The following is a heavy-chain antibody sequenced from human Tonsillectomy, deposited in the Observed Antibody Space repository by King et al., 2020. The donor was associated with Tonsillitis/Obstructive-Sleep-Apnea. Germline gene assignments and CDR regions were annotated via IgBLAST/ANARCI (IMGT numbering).Heavy chain of an antibody. J-gene: IGHJ6*03. D-gene: IGHD2-15*01. CDR3: SRGYCTSGSCPYDYHYYYVDV. Sequence: VQLVESGGGLVQPGRSLRLSCTASGITFGEYAMSWVRQAPGKGLEWVGFIRSKVYGGTTEYAASVKGRFTISRDDSKSIAYLQMNSLKTEDTAVYYCSRGYCTSGSCPYDYHYYYVDVWGKGTTVTVSS. V-gene: IGHV3-49*04. CDR2: IRSKVYGGTT. CDR1: GITFGEYA.